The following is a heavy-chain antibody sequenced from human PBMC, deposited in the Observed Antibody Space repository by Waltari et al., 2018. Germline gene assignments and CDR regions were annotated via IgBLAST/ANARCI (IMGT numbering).Heavy chain of an antibody. CDR2: IYYSGST. J-gene: IGHJ4*02. D-gene: IGHD6-19*01. Sequence: QLQLQESGPGLVKPSETLSLTCTVSGGSISSSSYYWGWIRQPPGKGLEWIGSIYYSGSTYYNPSLKSRVTISVDTSKNQFSLKLSSVTAADTAVHYCARGTIAVAGYFDYWGQGSLVTVSS. CDR3: ARGTIAVAGYFDY. CDR1: GGSISSSSYY. V-gene: IGHV4-39*01.